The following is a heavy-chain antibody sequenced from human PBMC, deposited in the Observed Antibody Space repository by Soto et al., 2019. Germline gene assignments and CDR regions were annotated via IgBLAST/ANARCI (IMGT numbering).Heavy chain of an antibody. J-gene: IGHJ5*01. D-gene: IGHD2-2*01. CDR3: AREYCSSTSCLNWFAS. CDR2: ISSSSSTI. Sequence: GGSLRLSCAASGFTFSSYSMNWVRQAPGKGLEWVSYISSSSSTIYYADSVKGRFTISRDNAKNSLYLQTNSLRAEDTAVYYCAREYCSSTSCLNWFASWGQRTLVTGSS. V-gene: IGHV3-48*01. CDR1: GFTFSSYS.